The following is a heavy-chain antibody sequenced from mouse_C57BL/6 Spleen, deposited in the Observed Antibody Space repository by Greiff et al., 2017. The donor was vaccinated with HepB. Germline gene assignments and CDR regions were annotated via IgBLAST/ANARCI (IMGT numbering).Heavy chain of an antibody. CDR1: GFTFSDYY. CDR2: ISNGGGST. CDR3: AKEGYYEGYFDV. D-gene: IGHD2-3*01. V-gene: IGHV5-12*01. Sequence: EVKLMESGGGLVQPGGSLKLSCAASGFTFSDYYMYWVRQTPEKRLEWVAYISNGGGSTYYPDTVKGRFTISRDNAKNTLYLQMSRLKSEDTAMYYCAKEGYYEGYFDVWGTGTPVTVSS. J-gene: IGHJ1*03.